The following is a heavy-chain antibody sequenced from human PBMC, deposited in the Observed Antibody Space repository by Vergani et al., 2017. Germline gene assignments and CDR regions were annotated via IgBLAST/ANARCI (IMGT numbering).Heavy chain of an antibody. CDR1: GYSISSGYY. V-gene: IGHV4-38-2*01. CDR2: IYHSGST. J-gene: IGHJ4*02. D-gene: IGHD1-26*01. CDR3: ARRIVGAYFDY. Sequence: HVQLQESGPGLVKPSETLSLTCAVSGYSISSGYYWGWIRQPPGKGLEWIGSIYHSGSTYYNPSLKSRVTISVDTSKNQFSLKLSSVTAADTAVYYCARRIVGAYFDYWGQGTLVTVSS.